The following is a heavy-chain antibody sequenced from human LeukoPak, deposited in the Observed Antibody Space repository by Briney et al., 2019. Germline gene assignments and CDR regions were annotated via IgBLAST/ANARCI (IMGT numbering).Heavy chain of an antibody. Sequence: GGSLRLSCAASGFTFSSYAMSWVRQAPGKGLEWVSAVSGSGSITYYADSVKGRFTISRDNSKNTLYLQMNSLRAEDTAVYYCAKTWEAAAGGDYWGQGTLVTVSS. CDR3: AKTWEAAAGGDY. CDR1: GFTFSSYA. V-gene: IGHV3-23*01. J-gene: IGHJ4*02. D-gene: IGHD6-13*01. CDR2: VSGSGSIT.